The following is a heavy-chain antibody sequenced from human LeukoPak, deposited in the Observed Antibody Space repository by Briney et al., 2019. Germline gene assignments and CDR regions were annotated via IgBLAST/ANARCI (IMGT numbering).Heavy chain of an antibody. V-gene: IGHV3-7*01. J-gene: IGHJ4*02. CDR3: AGTSKY. Sequence: GRSLRLSCAASGFTFSSYGMHWVRQAPGKGLEWVANIKQDGSEKYYVDSVKGRFTISRDNAKNSLYLQMNSLRAEDTAVYYCAGTSKYWGQGTLVTVSS. CDR2: IKQDGSEK. CDR1: GFTFSSYG.